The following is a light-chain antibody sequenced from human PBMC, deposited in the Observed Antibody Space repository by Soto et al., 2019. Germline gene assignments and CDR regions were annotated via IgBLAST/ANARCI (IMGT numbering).Light chain of an antibody. Sequence: QSVLTQSPSASASLGASVKLTCTLSSGHSSYAIAWHQQQPEKGPRYLMKLNSDGSHSKGDGIPDRFSGSSSGAERYLTISSLQSEDEADYYCQTWGTGRNDVFGTGTKLTVL. CDR3: QTWGTGRNDV. CDR2: LNSDGSH. CDR1: SGHSSYA. V-gene: IGLV4-69*01. J-gene: IGLJ1*01.